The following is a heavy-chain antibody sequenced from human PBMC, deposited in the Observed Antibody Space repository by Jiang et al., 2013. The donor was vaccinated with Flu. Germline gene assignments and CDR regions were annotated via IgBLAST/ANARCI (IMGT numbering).Heavy chain of an antibody. D-gene: IGHD2/OR15-2a*01. Sequence: QTLSLTCAISGDSVSSNGAAWSWIRQSPSRGLEWLGRTYYRSKWYNDYAVSMKSRITINADTSKNQFSLHLTSVTPEDTAVYYCPREKDFGPADYWGQGTLVTVSS. CDR1: GDSVSSNGAA. CDR3: PREKDFGPADY. V-gene: IGHV6-1*01. CDR2: TYYRSKWYN. J-gene: IGHJ4*02.